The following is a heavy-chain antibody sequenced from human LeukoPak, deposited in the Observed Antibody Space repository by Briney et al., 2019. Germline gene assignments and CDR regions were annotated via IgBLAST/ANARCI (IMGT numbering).Heavy chain of an antibody. CDR2: INHSGST. V-gene: IGHV4-34*01. Sequence: PSETLSLTCAVYGGSFSGYYWSWTRQPPGKGLEWIGEINHSGSTNYNPSLKSRVTISVDTSKNQFSLKLSSVTAADTAVYYCARGTTKLTAAAGTHFDYWGQGTLVTVSS. CDR1: GGSFSGYY. CDR3: ARGTTKLTAAAGTHFDY. D-gene: IGHD6-13*01. J-gene: IGHJ4*02.